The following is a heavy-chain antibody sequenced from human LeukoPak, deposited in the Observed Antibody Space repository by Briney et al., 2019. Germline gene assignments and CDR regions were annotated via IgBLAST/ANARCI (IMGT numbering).Heavy chain of an antibody. CDR3: ARPGTAAAGITFDY. V-gene: IGHV3-73*01. Sequence: PGGSLRLSCAASGFTFGGSAMHWVRQASGKGLEWVGRIRSKANSYATAYAASVKGRFTISRDDSKNTAYLQMNSLKTEDTAVYYCARPGTAAAGITFDYWGQGTLVTVSS. J-gene: IGHJ4*02. CDR2: IRSKANSYAT. CDR1: GFTFGGSA. D-gene: IGHD6-13*01.